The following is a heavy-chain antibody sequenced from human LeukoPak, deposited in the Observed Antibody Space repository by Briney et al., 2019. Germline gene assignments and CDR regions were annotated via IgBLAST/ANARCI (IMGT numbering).Heavy chain of an antibody. Sequence: SETLSLTCTVSGGSISSYYWSWIRQPPGKGLEWMGYIYYSGSTNYNPSLKSRVTISVDTSKNQFSLKLSSVTAADTAVYYRARHSYGYPNYFDYWGQRTLVTVSS. CDR2: IYYSGST. CDR3: ARHSYGYPNYFDY. J-gene: IGHJ4*02. CDR1: GGSISSYY. D-gene: IGHD5-18*01. V-gene: IGHV4-59*08.